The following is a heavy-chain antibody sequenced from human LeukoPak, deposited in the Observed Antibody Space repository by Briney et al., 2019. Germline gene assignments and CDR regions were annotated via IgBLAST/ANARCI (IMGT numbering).Heavy chain of an antibody. D-gene: IGHD6-13*01. Sequence: SETLSLTCTVSGGSISSSSYYWGWIRQPPGKGLEWIGSIYYSGSTYYNPSLKSRVTISVDTSKNQFSLKLSSVTAAETAVYYCARSEAAAGNTFDYWGQGTLVTVSS. J-gene: IGHJ4*02. CDR2: IYYSGST. V-gene: IGHV4-39*07. CDR3: ARSEAAAGNTFDY. CDR1: GGSISSSSYY.